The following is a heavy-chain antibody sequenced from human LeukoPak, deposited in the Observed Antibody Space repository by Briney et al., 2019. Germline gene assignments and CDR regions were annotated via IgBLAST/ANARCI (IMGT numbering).Heavy chain of an antibody. J-gene: IGHJ4*02. Sequence: ASVKVSCKASEGTFSSYAISWVRQAPGQGLEWMGGIIPIFGTANYAQKFQGRVTITADESTSTAYMELSSLRSEDTAVYYCARLPPSYTIFGVVSDYWGQGTLVTVSS. D-gene: IGHD3-3*01. CDR3: ARLPPSYTIFGVVSDY. V-gene: IGHV1-69*01. CDR1: EGTFSSYA. CDR2: IIPIFGTA.